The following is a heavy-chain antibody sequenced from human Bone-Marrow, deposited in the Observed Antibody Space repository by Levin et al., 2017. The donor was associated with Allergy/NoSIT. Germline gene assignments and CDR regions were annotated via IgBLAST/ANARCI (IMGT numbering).Heavy chain of an antibody. Sequence: SETLSLTCVVSGGSVTSDNYCWNWIRQSPGKGLEWIGYIYHSGNTYYNPSLKSRVTISLDRSKNHFSLKLNSVTAADTAVYYCARQWATFENWFDPWGQGRLVTVSS. CDR3: ARQWATFENWFDP. V-gene: IGHV4-30-2*06. CDR1: GGSVTSDNYC. J-gene: IGHJ5*02. D-gene: IGHD1-26*01. CDR2: IYHSGNT.